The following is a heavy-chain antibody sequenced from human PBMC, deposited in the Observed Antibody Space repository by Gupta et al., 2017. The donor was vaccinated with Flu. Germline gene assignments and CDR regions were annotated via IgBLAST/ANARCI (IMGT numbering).Heavy chain of an antibody. J-gene: IGHJ4*02. CDR2: ITPNGRDT. Sequence: EVQLLASGGGLVQPGGSLRLPCAASAFTFSDYSMNWVRRAPGKGLEWVSAITPNGRDTFYAESVKGRFTISRDNSQNTLYLQMNSLRAEDTAIYYCAKKFVRGPERGNFCDYWGQGAQRTVSS. V-gene: IGHV3-23*01. D-gene: IGHD1-14*01. CDR1: AFTFSDYS. CDR3: AKKFVRGPERGNFCDY.